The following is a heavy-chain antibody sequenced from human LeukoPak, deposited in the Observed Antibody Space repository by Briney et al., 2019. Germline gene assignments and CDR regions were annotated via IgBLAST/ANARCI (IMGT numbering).Heavy chain of an antibody. CDR2: ISGSGGST. V-gene: IGHV3-23*01. J-gene: IGHJ3*01. Sequence: GGSLRPSCAASGFTFSSYAMSWVRQAPGKGLEWVSAISGSGGSTYYADSVKGRFTISRDNSKNTLYLQMNSLRAEDTAVYYCAKALYYYDRSGPAAFDVWGQGTMVTVSS. D-gene: IGHD3-22*01. CDR1: GFTFSSYA. CDR3: AKALYYYDRSGPAAFDV.